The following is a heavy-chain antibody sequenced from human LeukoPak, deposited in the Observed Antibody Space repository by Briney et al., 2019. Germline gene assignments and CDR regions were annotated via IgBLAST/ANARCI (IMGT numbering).Heavy chain of an antibody. J-gene: IGHJ6*02. Sequence: GGSLEISCQGSGSSFTSFWIGWARQLPGKGLEWMGIIYPGDSDTRYSPSFQGQVTISADKSISTAYLQWSSLKASDTAMYYCARLPDGRIYYYYGMDVWGQGTTVTVSS. CDR1: GSSFTSFW. CDR3: ARLPDGRIYYYYGMDV. CDR2: IYPGDSDT. D-gene: IGHD2/OR15-2a*01. V-gene: IGHV5-51*01.